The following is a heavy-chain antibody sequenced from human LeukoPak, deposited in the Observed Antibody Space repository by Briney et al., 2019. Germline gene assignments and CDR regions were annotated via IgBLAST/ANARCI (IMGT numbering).Heavy chain of an antibody. Sequence: GASVKVSCKASGCTFTGYYMHWVRQAPGRGLELMGWLNPKNGGTIYTQRFQGRVTITRDTSISTAYMELGGLTSDDTAVYYCARGAEVGWRMPNDLWGQGTLVTVSS. D-gene: IGHD6-19*01. CDR1: GCTFTGYY. CDR3: ARGAEVGWRMPNDL. CDR2: LNPKNGGT. J-gene: IGHJ5*02. V-gene: IGHV1-2*02.